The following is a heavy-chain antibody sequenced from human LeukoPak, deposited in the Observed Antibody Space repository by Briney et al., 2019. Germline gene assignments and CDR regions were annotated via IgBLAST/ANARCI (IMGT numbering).Heavy chain of an antibody. J-gene: IGHJ4*02. CDR1: GGSIRSRSNY. V-gene: IGHV4-39*07. CDR2: IYYTGYT. D-gene: IGHD3-16*02. CDR3: AKDIATDFGGVIWSLKLAPDY. Sequence: SETLSLTCTVSGGSIRSRSNYWGWTRQPPGKGLGWIGSIYYTGYTFYNPSLKSRVTISVDTSRNKVSLKLSSVTAADTAVYYCAKDIATDFGGVIWSLKLAPDYWGQGTLVTVSS.